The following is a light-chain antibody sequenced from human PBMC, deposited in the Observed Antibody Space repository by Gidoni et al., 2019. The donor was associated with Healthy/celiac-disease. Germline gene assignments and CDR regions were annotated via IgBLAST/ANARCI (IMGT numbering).Light chain of an antibody. V-gene: IGLV1-40*01. J-gene: IGLJ2*01. CDR2: GNS. CDR1: SSNIGAGYD. CDR3: QSYDSSLSGSV. Sequence: QSVLTQPPSVSGAPGPRVTIPCTGSSSNIGAGYDVHWYQQLPGTAPKPLIYGNSNRPSGVPDRFSGSKSGTSASLAITGLQAEDEADYYCQSYDSSLSGSVFGGGTKLTVL.